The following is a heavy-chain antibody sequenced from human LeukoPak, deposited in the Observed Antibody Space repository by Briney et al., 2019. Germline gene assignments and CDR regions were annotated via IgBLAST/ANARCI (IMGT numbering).Heavy chain of an antibody. J-gene: IGHJ6*03. CDR1: GGSFSSYV. CDR2: IIPILGTA. V-gene: IGHV1-69*01. CDR3: ARGAQARYYYYYMDV. Sequence: GSSVKVSCKASGGSFSSYVITWVRQAPGQGLEWMGGIIPILGTAKYAQKFQGRVTITADESTSTAYMELSSLRSEDTAVYYCARGAQARYYYYYMDVWGKGTTVTVSS.